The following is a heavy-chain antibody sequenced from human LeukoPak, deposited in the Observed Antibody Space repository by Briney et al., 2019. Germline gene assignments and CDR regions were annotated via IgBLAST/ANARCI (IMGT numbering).Heavy chain of an antibody. CDR3: TTDRGVLRYFDWSPWGFDP. D-gene: IGHD3-9*01. V-gene: IGHV3-7*05. CDR1: GFTFTNYW. CDR2: VKYDGSEK. J-gene: IGHJ5*02. Sequence: GGSLTLSCGTSGFTFTNYWMSWVRQAPGKGLEWVANVKYDGSEKYYVDSVKGRFTISSDNANNSLYLQMNSLKTEDTAVYYCTTDRGVLRYFDWSPWGFDPWGQGTLVTVSS.